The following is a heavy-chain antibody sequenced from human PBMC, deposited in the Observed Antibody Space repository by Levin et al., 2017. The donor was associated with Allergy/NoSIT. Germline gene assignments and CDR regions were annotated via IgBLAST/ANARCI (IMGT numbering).Heavy chain of an antibody. D-gene: IGHD2-21*02. J-gene: IGHJ3*02. CDR2: ISGSGGST. CDR1: GFTFSSYA. Sequence: GESLKISCAASGFTFSSYAMSWVRQAPGKGLEWVSAISGSGGSTYYADSVKGRFTISRDNSKNTLYLQMNSLRAEDTAVYYCAKDRAYCGGDCYSGRLGAFDIWGQGTMVTVSS. CDR3: AKDRAYCGGDCYSGRLGAFDI. V-gene: IGHV3-23*01.